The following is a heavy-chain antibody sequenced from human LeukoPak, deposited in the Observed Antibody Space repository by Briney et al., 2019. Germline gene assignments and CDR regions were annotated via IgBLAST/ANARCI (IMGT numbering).Heavy chain of an antibody. CDR2: IKGDASEK. V-gene: IGHV3-7*01. CDR3: ARQAGVT. J-gene: IGHJ5*02. CDR1: GFSFSDYG. Sequence: PGRSLRLSCAASGFSFSDYGMHWVRQAPGKGLECVAHIKGDASEKHYVDSVKGRFTISRDNAENSLYLQMNSLRAEDTAVYYCARQAGVTWGQGTLVTVSS. D-gene: IGHD6-19*01.